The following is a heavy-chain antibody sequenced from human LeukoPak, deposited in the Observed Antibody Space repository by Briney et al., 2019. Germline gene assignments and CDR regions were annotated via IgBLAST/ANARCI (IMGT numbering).Heavy chain of an antibody. CDR2: ISGSGGST. CDR1: GFTFSSYS. D-gene: IGHD6-19*01. Sequence: GGSLRLSCAASGFTFSSYSMSWVRQAPGKGLEWVSAISGSGGSTYYADSVKGRFTISRDNSKNTLYLQMNSLRAEDTAVYYCAAPIAVAGTFGHWGQGTLVTVSS. J-gene: IGHJ4*02. V-gene: IGHV3-23*01. CDR3: AAPIAVAGTFGH.